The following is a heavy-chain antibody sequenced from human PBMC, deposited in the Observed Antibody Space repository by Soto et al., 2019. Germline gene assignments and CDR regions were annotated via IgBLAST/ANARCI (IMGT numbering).Heavy chain of an antibody. Sequence: PGGSLRLSCAASGFSFSRYAMTWVRQAPGAGLEWVSTINGDDGTTYYADSAKGRFTISRDNSQNSLYLQLTSLRAQDTAVYYCVKDWTGSTCPCMDVWGQGTTVTVSS. CDR1: GFSFSRYA. D-gene: IGHD6-13*01. V-gene: IGHV3-23*01. CDR2: INGDDGTT. J-gene: IGHJ6*02. CDR3: VKDWTGSTCPCMDV.